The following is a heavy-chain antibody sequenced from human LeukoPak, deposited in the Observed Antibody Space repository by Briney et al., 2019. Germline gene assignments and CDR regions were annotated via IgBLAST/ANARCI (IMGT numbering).Heavy chain of an antibody. CDR3: TRDYRGTFDY. CDR2: IKEDGSEK. J-gene: IGHJ4*02. D-gene: IGHD1-26*01. Sequence: GGSLRLSCAASGFTFSSYAMSWVRQAPGKGLEWVANIKEDGSEKNYVDSVRGRFAISRDNAKDSLYLQMNSLRAEDTAVFYCTRDYRGTFDYWGQGTLVTVSS. V-gene: IGHV3-7*03. CDR1: GFTFSSYA.